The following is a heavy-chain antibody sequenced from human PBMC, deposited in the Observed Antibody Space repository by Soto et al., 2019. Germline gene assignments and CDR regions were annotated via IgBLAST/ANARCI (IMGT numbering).Heavy chain of an antibody. CDR2: IKEDGSSK. Sequence: PGGSLRLSCAASGINFNDYWMSWVRQAPGKGLEWVANIKEDGSSKYYVDSVKGRFTISRDNAKNSLYLQMNSLRAEDTAVYYCAKDTRYSSSWPRSPGFDYWGQGTLVTVSS. D-gene: IGHD6-13*01. J-gene: IGHJ4*02. CDR1: GINFNDYW. CDR3: AKDTRYSSSWPRSPGFDY. V-gene: IGHV3-7*01.